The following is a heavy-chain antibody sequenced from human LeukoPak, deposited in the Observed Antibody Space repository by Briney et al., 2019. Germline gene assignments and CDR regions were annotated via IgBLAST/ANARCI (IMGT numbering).Heavy chain of an antibody. J-gene: IGHJ4*02. Sequence: SSVKASCKAAGYTFPGYYMHWVRQAPGQRREWMGWINPNSGGTNYGQKFQGRVTMTRDTSISTAYMELSRLRSDDTAVYYCAREHSSSSGKVFDYWGQGTLVSVSS. D-gene: IGHD6-6*01. V-gene: IGHV1-2*02. CDR3: AREHSSSSGKVFDY. CDR1: GYTFPGYY. CDR2: INPNSGGT.